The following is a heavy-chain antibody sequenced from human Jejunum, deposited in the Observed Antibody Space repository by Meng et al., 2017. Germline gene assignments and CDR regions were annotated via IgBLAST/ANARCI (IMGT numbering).Heavy chain of an antibody. CDR2: IFYSGSS. CDR1: GGSVNSISHY. J-gene: IGHJ5*02. CDR3: ANMFCTRTTCEES. V-gene: IGHV4-61*01. Sequence: SETLSLTCTVSGGSVNSISHYWNWIRQPPGKGLEWIGYIFYSGSSKYNPSLSNRVTISLDTSKNQFSLKVSSVTAADTAVYYCANMFCTRTTCEESWGQGTLVTVSS. D-gene: IGHD2/OR15-2a*01.